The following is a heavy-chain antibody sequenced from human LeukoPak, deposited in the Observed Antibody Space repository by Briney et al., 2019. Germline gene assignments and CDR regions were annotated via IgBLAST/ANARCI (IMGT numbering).Heavy chain of an antibody. CDR1: GFTFSSYW. V-gene: IGHV3-74*01. Sequence: PGGSLRLSCAASGFTFSSYWMHWVRQAPGKGLVWVSRIYGDGSSINYADSVKGRFTISRDNAKNTLYLQMTRLRAEDTAVYYCARGYSRYFYYWGQGTLVTVSS. CDR2: IYGDGSSI. J-gene: IGHJ4*02. CDR3: ARGYSRYFYY. D-gene: IGHD5-12*01.